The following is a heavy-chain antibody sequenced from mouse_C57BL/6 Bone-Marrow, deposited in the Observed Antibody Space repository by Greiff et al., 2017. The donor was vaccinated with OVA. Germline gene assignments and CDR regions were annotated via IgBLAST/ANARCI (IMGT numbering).Heavy chain of an antibody. CDR1: GFTFSSYA. Sequence: EVKLMESGEGLVKPGGSLKLSCAASGFTFSSYAMSWVRQTPEKRLEWVAYISSGGDYIYYADTVEGRFTISRDNARNTLYLQMSSLKSEDTARYYCTRLLDAMDYWGQGTSVTVSS. J-gene: IGHJ4*01. CDR2: ISSGGDYI. V-gene: IGHV5-9-1*02. CDR3: TRLLDAMDY. D-gene: IGHD2-1*01.